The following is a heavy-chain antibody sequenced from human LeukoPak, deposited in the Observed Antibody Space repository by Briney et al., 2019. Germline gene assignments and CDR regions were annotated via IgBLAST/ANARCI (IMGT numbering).Heavy chain of an antibody. CDR3: ARDYGGYYFPGDY. CDR2: IRYDGSNK. V-gene: IGHV3-30*02. J-gene: IGHJ4*02. CDR1: GFTFISYS. Sequence: GGSLRLSCAASGFTFISYSIHWVRQAPGKGLEWVAFIRYDGSNKYYADSVKGRFTISRDNSKNTLYLQMNSLRAEDTAVYYCARDYGGYYFPGDYWGQGTLVTVSS. D-gene: IGHD3-22*01.